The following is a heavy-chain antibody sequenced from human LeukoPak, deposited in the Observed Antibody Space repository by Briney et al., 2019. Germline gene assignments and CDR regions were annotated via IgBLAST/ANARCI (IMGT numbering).Heavy chain of an antibody. CDR3: ARDPAKFWSGHDY. D-gene: IGHD3-3*01. J-gene: IGHJ4*02. Sequence: GGSLRLSCTASGFTFSSYGMHWVRQAPGKGLEWVAVISYDGGNKYYADSVKGRFTISRDNSKNTLYVQMNSLRAEDTAVYYCARDPAKFWSGHDYWGQGTLVTVSS. CDR2: ISYDGGNK. V-gene: IGHV3-30*03. CDR1: GFTFSSYG.